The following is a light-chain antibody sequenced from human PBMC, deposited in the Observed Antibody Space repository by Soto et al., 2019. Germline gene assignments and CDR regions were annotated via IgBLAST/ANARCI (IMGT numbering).Light chain of an antibody. CDR2: AAS. V-gene: IGKV1-12*01. J-gene: IGKJ2*01. CDR3: QQANSFPYT. Sequence: DIQMTQSPSSVSASVGDRVTITCRASQDISSWLAWYQQKPGKAPKVLIYAASSLESGVPSRFSGGGSGTDFTLTISSLQPEDFATYHCQQANSFPYTFGQGTNLEIK. CDR1: QDISSW.